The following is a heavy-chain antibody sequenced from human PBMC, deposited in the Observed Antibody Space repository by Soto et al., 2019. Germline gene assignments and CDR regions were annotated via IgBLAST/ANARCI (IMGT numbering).Heavy chain of an antibody. CDR2: ISYDGSNK. J-gene: IGHJ4*02. Sequence: PGGSLRLSCAASGFTFSSYAMHWVRQAPGKGLEWVAVISYDGSNKYYADSVKGRFTISRDNSKNTLYLQMNSLRAEDTAVYYCARSSSSSDFDYWGQGTLVTVSS. CDR1: GFTFSSYA. V-gene: IGHV3-30-3*01. CDR3: ARSSSSSDFDY. D-gene: IGHD6-6*01.